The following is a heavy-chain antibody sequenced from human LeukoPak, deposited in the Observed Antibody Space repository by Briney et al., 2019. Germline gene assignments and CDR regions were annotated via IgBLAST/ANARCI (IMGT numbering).Heavy chain of an antibody. V-gene: IGHV3-21*04. J-gene: IGHJ3*02. CDR1: GFTFSNYS. CDR2: ISSGSSYI. Sequence: GGSLRLSCAASGFTFSNYSMSWVRQAPGTGLEGVSSISSGSSYIYYADSLKGRFTISRDNAKNSLYLQMNSLRAEDTAVYYCAKGGNSPGAFDIWGQGTMVTVSS. D-gene: IGHD1-26*01. CDR3: AKGGNSPGAFDI.